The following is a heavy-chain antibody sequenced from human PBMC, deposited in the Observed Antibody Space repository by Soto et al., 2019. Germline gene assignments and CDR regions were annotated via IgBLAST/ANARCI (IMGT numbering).Heavy chain of an antibody. D-gene: IGHD2-21*02. Sequence: VQLVQSGAEVKKPGSSVKVSCKVHGGTFTTYAISWVRQAPGQGPEWMAGFMTMSGRANSAQRFQGGLTITADEITSSVYMELSSLGSEDTAVYYCATGEETVVLTAWGPFDSWGQGTVVTVSS. CDR1: GGTFTTYA. J-gene: IGHJ3*02. V-gene: IGHV1-69*12. CDR3: ATGEETVVLTAWGPFDS. CDR2: FMTMSGRA.